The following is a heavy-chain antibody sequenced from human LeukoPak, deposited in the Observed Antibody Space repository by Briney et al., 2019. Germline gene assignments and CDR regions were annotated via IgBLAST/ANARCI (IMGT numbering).Heavy chain of an antibody. CDR1: GFTFSSYA. Sequence: PGGSLRLSCAASGFTFSSYAMSWVRQAPGKGLEWVSAISGSGGSTYYADSVKGRFTISRDNSKNTLYLQMNSLRAEDTAVYYCAKGGRFGVLSRIDPWGQGTLVTVSS. D-gene: IGHD3-10*01. CDR2: ISGSGGST. V-gene: IGHV3-23*01. J-gene: IGHJ5*02. CDR3: AKGGRFGVLSRIDP.